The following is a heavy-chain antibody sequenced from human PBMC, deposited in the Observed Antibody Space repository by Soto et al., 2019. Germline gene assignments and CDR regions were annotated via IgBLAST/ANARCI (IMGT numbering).Heavy chain of an antibody. J-gene: IGHJ3*02. CDR3: ARAQNLVHTVVVTAIQTPGAFDI. CDR2: IYYSGST. Sequence: QVQLQQWGAGLLKPSDTLSLTCAVYGGSFSSYYWSWIRQPPGKGLEWIGYIYYSGSTNYNPSLTSRVTISVDTSKNQFSLKLSSVTAADTAVYYCARAQNLVHTVVVTAIQTPGAFDIWGQGTMVTVSS. V-gene: IGHV4-59*07. CDR1: GGSFSSYY. D-gene: IGHD2-21*02.